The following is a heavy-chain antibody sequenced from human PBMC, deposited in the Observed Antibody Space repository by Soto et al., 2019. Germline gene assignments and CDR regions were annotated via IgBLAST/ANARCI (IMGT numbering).Heavy chain of an antibody. V-gene: IGHV3-21*01. CDR1: GFTFSSYS. J-gene: IGHJ4*02. CDR3: AREGIAAALDY. CDR2: ISSSSSYI. D-gene: IGHD6-13*01. Sequence: EVQLVESGGGLVQPGGSLRLSCAASGFTFSSYSMNWVRQAPGKGLEWVSSISSSSSYIYYADSVKGRFTISRDNAKNSRYLQVNSLRAEDTAVYYCAREGIAAALDYWGQGTLVTVSS.